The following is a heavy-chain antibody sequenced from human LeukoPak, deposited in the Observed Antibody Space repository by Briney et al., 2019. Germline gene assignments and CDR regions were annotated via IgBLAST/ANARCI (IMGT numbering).Heavy chain of an antibody. Sequence: GGSLRLSCAASGFTFSSYAMSWVRQAPGKGLEWVSAISGSGGSTYYADSVKGRFTISRDNSKNTLYLQMNSLRAEDTAVYYCAKDFVAGLWVVPTWGDYWGQGTLVTVSS. J-gene: IGHJ4*02. CDR2: ISGSGGST. V-gene: IGHV3-23*01. CDR1: GFTFSSYA. CDR3: AKDFVAGLWVVPTWGDY. D-gene: IGHD2-15*01.